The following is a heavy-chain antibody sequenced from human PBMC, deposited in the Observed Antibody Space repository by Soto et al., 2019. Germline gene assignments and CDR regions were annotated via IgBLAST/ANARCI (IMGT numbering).Heavy chain of an antibody. D-gene: IGHD2-21*02. CDR1: GYTFTSSD. CDR3: AREGDFTVHDSDSYYFYGMDV. Sequence: ASVKVSCKASGYTFTSSDINWVRQAPGQGLEWMGWMNPNTGNSGFAQKFQGRVTMTSDTSISTAYMELSSLRSEDSAVYYCAREGDFTVHDSDSYYFYGMDVWGQGTMVTVSS. J-gene: IGHJ6*02. CDR2: MNPNTGNS. V-gene: IGHV1-8*01.